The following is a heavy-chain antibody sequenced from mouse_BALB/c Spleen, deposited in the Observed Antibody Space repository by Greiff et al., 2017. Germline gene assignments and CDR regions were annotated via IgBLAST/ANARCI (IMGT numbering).Heavy chain of an antibody. V-gene: IGHV3-8*02. Sequence: EVQLQESGPSLVKPSQTLSLTCSVTGDSITSGYWNWIRKFPGNKLEYMGYISYSGSTYYNPSLKSRISITRDTSKNQYYLQLNSVTTEDTATYYCARSPYDGLYYFDYWGQGTTLTVSS. J-gene: IGHJ2*01. CDR3: ARSPYDGLYYFDY. D-gene: IGHD2-3*01. CDR1: GDSITSGY. CDR2: ISYSGST.